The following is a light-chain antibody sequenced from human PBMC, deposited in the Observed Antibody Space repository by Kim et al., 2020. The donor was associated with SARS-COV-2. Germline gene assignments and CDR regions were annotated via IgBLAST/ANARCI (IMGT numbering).Light chain of an antibody. Sequence: DIQMTQSPSTLSASAGDRVSINCRAGQNIVTWLAWYQQKPGKPPRLLIYLPSSLETGVPSRFSGSGYGTEFTLTISDLQPDDFATYYCQLYNSAPYSFGQGTKLEI. J-gene: IGKJ2*03. CDR1: QNIVTW. CDR3: QLYNSAPYS. V-gene: IGKV1-5*03. CDR2: LPS.